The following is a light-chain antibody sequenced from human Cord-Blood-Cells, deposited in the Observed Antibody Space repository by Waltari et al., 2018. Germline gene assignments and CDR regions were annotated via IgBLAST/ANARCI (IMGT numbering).Light chain of an antibody. CDR3: QQYXXTPFT. Sequence: DIVMTQSPDSLAVSLGERATINCKSSQSVLYSSNNKNYLAWYQQKPGQPPKLLIYWASTRESGVPDRFSGSGSGTDFTLTISSLQAEDVAVYYCQQYXXTPFTFGPGXXVDIX. J-gene: IGKJ3*01. CDR2: WAS. CDR1: QSVLYSSNNKNY. V-gene: IGKV4-1*01.